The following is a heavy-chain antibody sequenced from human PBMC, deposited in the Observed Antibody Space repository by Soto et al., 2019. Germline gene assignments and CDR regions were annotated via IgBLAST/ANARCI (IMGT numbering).Heavy chain of an antibody. D-gene: IGHD6-13*01. J-gene: IGHJ6*02. CDR3: ARDRYSSNFYGGGGMDV. CDR1: GFTFSDYY. CDR2: ISSSGSTI. V-gene: IGHV3-11*01. Sequence: GGSLRLSCAASGFTFSDYYMSWIRQAPGKGLEWVSYISSSGSTIYYADSVKGRFTISRDNAKNSPYLQMNSLRAEDTAVYYCARDRYSSNFYGGGGMDVWCHGSSVTVSS.